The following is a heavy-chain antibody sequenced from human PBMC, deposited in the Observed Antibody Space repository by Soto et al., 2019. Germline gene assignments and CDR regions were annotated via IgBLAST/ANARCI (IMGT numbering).Heavy chain of an antibody. CDR3: TTVANMAVAGVGDS. V-gene: IGHV3-15*01. CDR1: GFTFSNAW. Sequence: EVQLVESGGGLVKPGGSLRLSCAASGFTFSNAWMSWVRQAPGKGLEWFGRILSKTDGGTTDYAAPVKGRFTISRDDLKNTLYLQMNSLKTEDTAVYYCTTVANMAVAGVGDSWGQGTLVTVSS. J-gene: IGHJ4*02. D-gene: IGHD6-19*01. CDR2: ILSKTDGGTT.